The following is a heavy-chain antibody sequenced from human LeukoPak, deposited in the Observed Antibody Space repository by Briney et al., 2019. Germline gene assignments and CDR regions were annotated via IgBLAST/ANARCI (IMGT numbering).Heavy chain of an antibody. J-gene: IGHJ3*02. Sequence: ASVKVSCKVSGYTLTELSMHWVRQAPGKGREWMGGFDPEDGETIYAQKFQGRVTMTEDTSTDTAYMELSSLRSDDTAVYYCATTIVVVVAATRTDAFDIWGQGTMVTVSS. D-gene: IGHD2-15*01. CDR1: GYTLTELS. CDR2: FDPEDGET. V-gene: IGHV1-24*01. CDR3: ATTIVVVVAATRTDAFDI.